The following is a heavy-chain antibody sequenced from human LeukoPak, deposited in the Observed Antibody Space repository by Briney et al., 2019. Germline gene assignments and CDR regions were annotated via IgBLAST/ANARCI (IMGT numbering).Heavy chain of an antibody. V-gene: IGHV4-61*02. CDR2: IYTSGST. Sequence: SETLSLTCTVSGGSISSGSYYWSWIRQPAGKGLEWIGRIYTSGSTNYNPSLKSRVTISVDTSKNQFSLKLSSVTPADTAVYYCARVVVVPAAMGYYYYMDVWGKGTTVTVSS. CDR1: GGSISSGSYY. J-gene: IGHJ6*03. D-gene: IGHD2-2*01. CDR3: ARVVVVPAAMGYYYYMDV.